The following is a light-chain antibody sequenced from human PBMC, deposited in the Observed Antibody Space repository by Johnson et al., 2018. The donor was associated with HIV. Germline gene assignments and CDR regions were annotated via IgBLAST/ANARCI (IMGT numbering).Light chain of an antibody. J-gene: IGLJ1*01. CDR2: DNN. CDR3: GTWDNSLNVYV. V-gene: IGLV1-51*01. Sequence: QSVLTQPPSVSAASGQKVDISCSGSSSNIENNYLSWYQQLPHTAPKLLISDNNKRPSGIPDRFSGSKSGAPATLAITGLHPGGEADYYFGTWDNSLNVYVFGTGTKGTVL. CDR1: SSNIENNY.